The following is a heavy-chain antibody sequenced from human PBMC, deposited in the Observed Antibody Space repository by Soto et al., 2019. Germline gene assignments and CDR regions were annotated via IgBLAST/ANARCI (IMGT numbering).Heavy chain of an antibody. CDR3: AHTQTIYHSGYYVGYYYYGMDV. Sequence: QITLKESGPTLVKPTQTLTLTCTFSGFSLSTSGVGVGWIRQPPGKALEWLALIYWNDDKRYSPSLKSRLTITTDTSKNQVVLTMTNMDPVDTATYYCAHTQTIYHSGYYVGYYYYGMDVW. J-gene: IGHJ6*01. D-gene: IGHD3-22*01. V-gene: IGHV2-5*01. CDR2: IYWNDDK. CDR1: GFSLSTSGVG.